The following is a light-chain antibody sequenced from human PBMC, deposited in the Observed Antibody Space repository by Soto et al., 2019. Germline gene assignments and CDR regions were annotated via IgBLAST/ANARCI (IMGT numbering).Light chain of an antibody. V-gene: IGKV3-15*01. J-gene: IGKJ2*01. CDR1: QSGSSN. CDR2: GAS. CDR3: QHYNNWPFT. Sequence: EIVMTQSPATLSVSPGERATLSCRACQSGSSNLAWYQQKPGQAPTLLIYGASARASGIPARFSGSGSGTEFTLTISSLQSEDLAVYYCQHYNNWPFTFGQGTKLEIK.